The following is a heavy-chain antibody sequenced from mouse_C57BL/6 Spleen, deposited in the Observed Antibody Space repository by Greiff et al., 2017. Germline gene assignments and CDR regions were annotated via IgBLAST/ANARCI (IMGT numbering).Heavy chain of an antibody. Sequence: EVKVVESGGGLVKPGGSLKLSCAASGFTFSDYGMHWVRQAPEKWLEWVAYISSGSSTIYYADTVKGRFTIARDNAKNTLFLQMTSLRSEDTAMYYCARGELVDYWGQGTTLTVSS. CDR1: GFTFSDYG. D-gene: IGHD4-1*01. CDR2: ISSGSSTI. J-gene: IGHJ2*01. CDR3: ARGELVDY. V-gene: IGHV5-17*01.